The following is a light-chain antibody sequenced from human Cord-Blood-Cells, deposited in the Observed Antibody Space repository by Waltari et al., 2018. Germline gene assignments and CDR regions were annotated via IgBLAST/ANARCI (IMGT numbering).Light chain of an antibody. CDR2: QDS. Sequence: SYELTQPPSVSVSPGQTASITCPGDKSGDKYACWYQQKPGQSPVLVIYQDSKRPSGIPERFSGSNSGNTATLTISGTQAMDEADYYCQAWDSSTAVFGTGTKVTVL. J-gene: IGLJ1*01. CDR1: KSGDKY. V-gene: IGLV3-1*01. CDR3: QAWDSSTAV.